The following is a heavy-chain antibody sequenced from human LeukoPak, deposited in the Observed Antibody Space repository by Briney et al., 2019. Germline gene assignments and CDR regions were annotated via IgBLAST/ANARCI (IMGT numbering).Heavy chain of an antibody. CDR2: IYYSGST. Sequence: SETLSLTCTVSGGSISSSTYFWGWIRQPPGKGLEWIGTIYYSGSTYYNPSLKSRVTISVDSSKNQFSLKLSSVTAADTAVYYCARDSYSSSRWDWFDPWGQGTLVTVSS. D-gene: IGHD6-6*01. CDR1: GGSISSSTYF. CDR3: ARDSYSSSRWDWFDP. J-gene: IGHJ5*02. V-gene: IGHV4-39*07.